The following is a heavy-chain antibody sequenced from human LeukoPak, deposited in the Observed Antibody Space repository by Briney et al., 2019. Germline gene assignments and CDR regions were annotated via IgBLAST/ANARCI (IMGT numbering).Heavy chain of an antibody. Sequence: GGSLRLSCAATGFSFSSNWMSWVRQAPGKGLEWVATIKEDGGEKLYVDAVKGRFTISRDNTKNSLYLQMSGLRDEDTAVYYCASGLGRGIYSNSRRADYWGQGTLVTVSS. V-gene: IGHV3-7*01. J-gene: IGHJ4*02. CDR2: IKEDGGEK. CDR3: ASGLGRGIYSNSRRADY. CDR1: GFSFSSNW. D-gene: IGHD3-10*01.